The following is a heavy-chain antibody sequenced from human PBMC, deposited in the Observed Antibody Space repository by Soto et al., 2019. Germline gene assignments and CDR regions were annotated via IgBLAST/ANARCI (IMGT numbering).Heavy chain of an antibody. CDR3: AKDWWGSGWYEDCFQH. CDR2: ISGSGGST. CDR1: GFTFSSYA. D-gene: IGHD6-19*01. J-gene: IGHJ1*01. V-gene: IGHV3-23*01. Sequence: EVQLLESGGGLVQPGGSLRLSCAASGFTFSSYAMSWVRQAPGKGLEWVSAISGSGGSTYYADSVKGRFTISRDNSKNTLYLQMNSLRAEDTAVYYCAKDWWGSGWYEDCFQHWGQGTLVTVSS.